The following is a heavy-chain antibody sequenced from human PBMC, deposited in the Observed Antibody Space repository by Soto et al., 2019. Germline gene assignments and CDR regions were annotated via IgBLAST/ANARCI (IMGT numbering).Heavy chain of an antibody. Sequence: GGSLRLSCAASGFTFSSYWMSWVRQAPGKGLEWVANIKQDGSEKYYVDSVKGRFTISRDNAKNSLYLQMNSLRAEDTAVYYCARELTLYYYGSGSPSGYWGQGTLVTVSS. V-gene: IGHV3-7*01. CDR2: IKQDGSEK. CDR3: ARELTLYYYGSGSPSGY. CDR1: GFTFSSYW. D-gene: IGHD3-10*01. J-gene: IGHJ4*02.